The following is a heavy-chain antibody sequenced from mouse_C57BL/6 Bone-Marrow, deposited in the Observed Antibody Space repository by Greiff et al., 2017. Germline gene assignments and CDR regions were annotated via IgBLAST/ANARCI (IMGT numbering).Heavy chain of an antibody. J-gene: IGHJ2*01. V-gene: IGHV3-8*01. CDR2: ISYSGST. CDR1: GYSITSDY. CDR3: ARSETRYYFDY. Sequence: EVQLKESGPGLAKPSQTLSLTCSVTGYSITSDYWNWIRKFPGNKLEYMGYISYSGSTYYNTSLKSRNSITSDTSKNQYYQPLNSVTTEDTATYYCARSETRYYFDYWGQGTTLTVSS.